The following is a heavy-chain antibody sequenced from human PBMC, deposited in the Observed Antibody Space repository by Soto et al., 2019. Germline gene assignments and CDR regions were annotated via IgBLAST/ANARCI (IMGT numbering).Heavy chain of an antibody. J-gene: IGHJ4*02. CDR1: GGTFSSYA. CDR3: ASWCGGDCYSRDYFDY. D-gene: IGHD2-21*01. Sequence: QVQLVQSGAEVKKPGSSVKVSCKASGGTFSSYAISWVRQAPGQGLEWMGRIIPILGIANYAQKFQGRVTITADKSTSTAYMELSSLRSEDTAVYYCASWCGGDCYSRDYFDYWGQGTLVTVSS. CDR2: IIPILGIA. V-gene: IGHV1-69*02.